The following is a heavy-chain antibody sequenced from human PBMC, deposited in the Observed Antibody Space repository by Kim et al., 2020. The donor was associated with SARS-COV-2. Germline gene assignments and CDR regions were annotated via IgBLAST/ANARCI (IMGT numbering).Heavy chain of an antibody. CDR3: ARDLWQLDFDY. CDR1: GFTFSNYN. V-gene: IGHV3-21*01. D-gene: IGHD6-13*01. J-gene: IGHJ4*02. Sequence: GGSLRLSCAASGFTFSNYNMNWVRQAPGKGLEWVSSISSSSRYIYYADSVKGRVTISRDNAKNSVYLQMSSLSAEDTAVYHCARDLWQLDFDYWGQGTLVTVSS. CDR2: ISSSSRYI.